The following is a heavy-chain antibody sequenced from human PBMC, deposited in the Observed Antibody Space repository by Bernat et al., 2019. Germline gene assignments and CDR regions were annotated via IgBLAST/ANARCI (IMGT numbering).Heavy chain of an antibody. Sequence: QVQLVESGGGVVQPGRSLRLSCAASGFTFSSYGMHWVRQAPGKGLEWVAVIWYDGSNKYYADSVKGQFTISRDNSKNTLYLQMNSLRAEDTAVYYCARDSWLYGDSGGGYFQHWGQGTLVTVSS. J-gene: IGHJ1*01. CDR3: ARDSWLYGDSGGGYFQH. CDR1: GFTFSSYG. D-gene: IGHD4-17*01. V-gene: IGHV3-33*01. CDR2: IWYDGSNK.